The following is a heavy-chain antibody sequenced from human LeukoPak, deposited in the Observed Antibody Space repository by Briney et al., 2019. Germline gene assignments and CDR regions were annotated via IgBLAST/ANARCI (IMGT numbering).Heavy chain of an antibody. CDR1: GGSISSYY. V-gene: IGHV4-4*07. D-gene: IGHD3-22*01. CDR2: IYSTGST. J-gene: IGHJ4*02. Sequence: SETLSLTCTVSGGSISSYYWNWIRQSAGKGLEWIGRIYSTGSTNYNPSLKSRATMSVDTSKNQFSLKLNSVTAADTAVYYCAREGYSDTLDYYANFDHWGRGTLVTVSS. CDR3: AREGYSDTLDYYANFDH.